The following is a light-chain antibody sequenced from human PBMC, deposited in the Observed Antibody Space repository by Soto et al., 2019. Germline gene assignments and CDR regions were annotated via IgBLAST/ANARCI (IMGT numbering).Light chain of an antibody. CDR1: QSVGSSY. J-gene: IGKJ4*01. V-gene: IGKV3-20*01. CDR2: DAS. CDR3: QQYGSSVGGT. Sequence: IVLTQSPGTLCLSPGERATLSCRASQSVGSSYLAWYQQKPGQAPRLLIYDASSRATGIPDRFSGSGSGTDFTLTISRLEPEDFAVYYCQQYGSSVGGTFGGGTKVEIK.